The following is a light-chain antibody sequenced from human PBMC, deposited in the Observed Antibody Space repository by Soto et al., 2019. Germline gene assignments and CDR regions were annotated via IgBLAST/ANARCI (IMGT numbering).Light chain of an antibody. J-gene: IGKJ4*01. V-gene: IGKV3-15*01. CDR2: VAS. CDR3: QQYNNWHLT. Sequence: EIVMTQSPATLSVSPGERASLSCRASQSIRSNLAWYQQKPGQTPRLLIYVASTRATGIPARFTGSGSGTDFTLTISSLQSEDCAIYYCQQYNNWHLTFGGGTKVEIK. CDR1: QSIRSN.